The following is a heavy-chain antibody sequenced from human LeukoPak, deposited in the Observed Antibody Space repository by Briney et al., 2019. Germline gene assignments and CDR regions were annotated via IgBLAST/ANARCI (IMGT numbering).Heavy chain of an antibody. CDR3: ARGSGTDAFDI. Sequence: SETLSLTCTVSGGSISSYYWSWIRQPPGKGLEWIGYIYYSGSTNYNPSLKSRVTISVDTSKNQFSLKLSPVTAADTAVYYCARGSGTDAFDIWGQGTMVTVSS. CDR2: IYYSGST. CDR1: GGSISSYY. V-gene: IGHV4-59*01. J-gene: IGHJ3*02. D-gene: IGHD3-3*01.